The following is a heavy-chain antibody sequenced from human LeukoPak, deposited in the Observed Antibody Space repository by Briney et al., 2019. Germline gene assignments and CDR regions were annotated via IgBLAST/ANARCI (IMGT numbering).Heavy chain of an antibody. J-gene: IGHJ4*02. CDR1: GFTFSSYG. CDR3: AREPANGSFDY. Sequence: GRSLRLSCAASGFTFSSYGMHWVRQAPGKGLEWVSSISSSSSYIYYADSVKGRFTISRDNAKNSLYLQMNSLRAEDTAVYYCAREPANGSFDYWGQGTLVTVSS. V-gene: IGHV3-21*01. D-gene: IGHD3-10*01. CDR2: ISSSSSYI.